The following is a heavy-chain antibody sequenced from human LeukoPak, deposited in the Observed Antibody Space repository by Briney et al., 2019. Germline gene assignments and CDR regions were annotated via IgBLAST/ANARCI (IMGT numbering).Heavy chain of an antibody. J-gene: IGHJ2*01. V-gene: IGHV4-4*07. CDR1: GGSISSYY. CDR2: IYTSGST. CDR3: ASWCLRSNWYFVI. Sequence: SETLSLTWTVSGGSISSYYRSWIRQPAGKGLEWIRRIYTSGSTNYNPSLKSQVTMSVDTSKNQFSLNQSSVTPADTAVYYCASWCLRSNWYFVIWGRGTLVTVSS. D-gene: IGHD2/OR15-2a*01.